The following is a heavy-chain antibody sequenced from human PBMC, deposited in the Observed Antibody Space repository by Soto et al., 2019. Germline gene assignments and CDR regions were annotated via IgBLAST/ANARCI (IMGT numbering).Heavy chain of an antibody. J-gene: IGHJ4*02. D-gene: IGHD2-2*02. CDR2: VNHSGST. Sequence: SETLSLTCAVYGGSFRDYYWSWVRQPPGKGLEWIGEVNHSGSTNYNPSLKSRVTIFLDTSKNQFSLNLRSVTAADTAVYYCARVKYTNTQYYFDNWGQGALVTVSS. V-gene: IGHV4-34*01. CDR3: ARVKYTNTQYYFDN. CDR1: GGSFRDYY.